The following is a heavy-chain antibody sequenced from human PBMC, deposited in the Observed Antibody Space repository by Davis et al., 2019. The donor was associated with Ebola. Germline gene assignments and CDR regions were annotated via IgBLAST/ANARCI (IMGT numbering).Heavy chain of an antibody. J-gene: IGHJ6*02. V-gene: IGHV5-51*01. CDR3: ARRHYDILTGYDYYGMDV. CDR1: GYSFTSYW. CDR2: IYPGDSDI. D-gene: IGHD3-9*01. Sequence: GESLKISCKGSGYSFTSYWIGWVRQMPGRGLEWMGIIYPGDSDIRYSPSFQGQVTISADKSISTAYLQWSSLKASDTAMYYCARRHYDILTGYDYYGMDVWGQGTTVTVSS.